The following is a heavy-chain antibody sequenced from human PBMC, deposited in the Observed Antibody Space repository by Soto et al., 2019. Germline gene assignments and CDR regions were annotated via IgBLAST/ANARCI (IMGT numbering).Heavy chain of an antibody. CDR1: GYTFTSDD. CDR3: ARGVAAAGTDWFDP. J-gene: IGHJ5*02. V-gene: IGHV1-8*01. Sequence: QVQLVQSGAEVKKPGASVKVSCKASGYTFTSDDINWVRQATGQGLEWMGWMNPYSGDTGYAQKFQGRVTMPRDTSISTAYMELSSLSSEGTAVYYCARGVAAAGTDWFDPWGQGTLVTVSS. D-gene: IGHD6-13*01. CDR2: MNPYSGDT.